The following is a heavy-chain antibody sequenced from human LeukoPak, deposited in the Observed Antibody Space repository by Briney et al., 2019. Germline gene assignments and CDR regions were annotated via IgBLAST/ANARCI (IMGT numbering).Heavy chain of an antibody. CDR2: VSAYADDT. V-gene: IGHV1-18*01. Sequence: VASAKVSCKASGYTFIGYGISWVRQAPGQGLEWMGWVSAYADDTNYVQKFQGRVTMTTDTSTSTAYMELRSLRFDDTAVYYCARDCIGCHGFDYWGQGTLVTVSS. CDR1: GYTFIGYG. CDR3: ARDCIGCHGFDY. D-gene: IGHD2-15*01. J-gene: IGHJ4*02.